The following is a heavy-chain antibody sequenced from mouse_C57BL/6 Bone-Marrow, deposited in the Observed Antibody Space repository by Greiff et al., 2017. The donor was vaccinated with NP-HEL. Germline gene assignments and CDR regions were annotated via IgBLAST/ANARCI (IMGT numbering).Heavy chain of an antibody. Sequence: VQLQQSGPELVKPGASVKISCQASGYTFTDYYMNWVKQSHGKSLEWIGDINPNNGGTSYNQKYKGKATLTVDKSYSTADMELRSLTSEDSAVYYCARLDYGSSRYYFDYWGQGTTLTVSS. CDR2: INPNNGGT. V-gene: IGHV1-26*01. J-gene: IGHJ2*01. CDR3: ARLDYGSSRYYFDY. CDR1: GYTFTDYY. D-gene: IGHD1-1*01.